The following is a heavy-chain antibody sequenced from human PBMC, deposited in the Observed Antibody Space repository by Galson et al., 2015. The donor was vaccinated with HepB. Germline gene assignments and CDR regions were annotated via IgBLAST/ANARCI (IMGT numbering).Heavy chain of an antibody. CDR2: IGTAGDT. Sequence: SLRLSCAASGFTFSSYDMHWVRQATGKGLEWVSAIGTAGDTYYPGSVKGRFTISRENAKNSLYLQMNSLRAGDTAVYYCARGDKAVAGGANFDYWGQGTLVTVSS. J-gene: IGHJ4*02. CDR3: ARGDKAVAGGANFDY. V-gene: IGHV3-13*01. D-gene: IGHD6-19*01. CDR1: GFTFSSYD.